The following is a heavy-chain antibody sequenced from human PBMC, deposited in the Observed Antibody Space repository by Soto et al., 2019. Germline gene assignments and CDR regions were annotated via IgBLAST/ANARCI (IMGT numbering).Heavy chain of an antibody. CDR1: GGSYSGYY. Sequence: SETLSLTCAVYGGSYSGYYWSWIRQPPGKGLEWIGEINHSGSTNYNPSLKSRVTISVDTSKNQFSLKLSSVTAADTAVYYCARGWVYGMDVWGQGTTVTVSS. CDR3: ARGWVYGMDV. CDR2: INHSGST. D-gene: IGHD7-27*01. J-gene: IGHJ6*02. V-gene: IGHV4-34*01.